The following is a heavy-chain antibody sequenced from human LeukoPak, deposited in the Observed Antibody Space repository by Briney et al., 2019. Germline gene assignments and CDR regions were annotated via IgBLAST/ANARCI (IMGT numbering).Heavy chain of an antibody. V-gene: IGHV4-39*01. CDR1: GGSISSSSYY. J-gene: IGHJ4*02. CDR2: IYYSGST. D-gene: IGHD6-13*01. Sequence: PSETLSLTCTVSGGSISSSSYYWGWIRQPPGKGLEWIGSIYYSGSTYYNPSLKSRVTISVDTSKNQFSLKLSSVTAADTAVYYCARDLRFGSWYSEGDYWGQGTLVTVSS. CDR3: ARDLRFGSWYSEGDY.